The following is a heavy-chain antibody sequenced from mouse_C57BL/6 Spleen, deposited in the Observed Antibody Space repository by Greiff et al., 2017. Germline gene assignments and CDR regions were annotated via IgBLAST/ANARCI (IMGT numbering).Heavy chain of an antibody. D-gene: IGHD2-4*01. CDR3: TRSGNYDYPAWFAY. J-gene: IGHJ3*01. Sequence: VQLQQSGTVLARPGASVKMSCKTSGYTFTSYWMHWVKQRPGQGLEWIGAIYPGNSDTSYNQKFKGKAKLTAVTSASTAYVELSSLTNEDSAVYYCTRSGNYDYPAWFAYWGQGTLVTVSA. V-gene: IGHV1-5*01. CDR1: GYTFTSYW. CDR2: IYPGNSDT.